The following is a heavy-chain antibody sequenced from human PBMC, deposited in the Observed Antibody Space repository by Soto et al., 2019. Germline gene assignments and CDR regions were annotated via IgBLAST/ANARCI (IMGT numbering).Heavy chain of an antibody. J-gene: IGHJ6*02. CDR2: ISSSGRA. Sequence: SETLSLTCTVSGGSVKNNAFSWTWIRQHPGKGPECIGHISSSGRASYSPSLKSRVTISVDTSKNQFSLNLSSVTAADTAVYYCAKEPVSITIFGVSGMDVWGRGTTVTLSS. CDR3: AKEPVSITIFGVSGMDV. CDR1: GGSVKNNAFS. V-gene: IGHV4-30-4*08. D-gene: IGHD3-3*01.